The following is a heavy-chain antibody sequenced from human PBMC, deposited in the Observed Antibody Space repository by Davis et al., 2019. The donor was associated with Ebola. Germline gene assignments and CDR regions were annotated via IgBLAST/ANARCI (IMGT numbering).Heavy chain of an antibody. CDR1: GGSISSSGYY. J-gene: IGHJ4*02. CDR2: IYYSGST. D-gene: IGHD2-2*01. Sequence: SETLSLTCTVSGGSISSSGYYWSWIRQPPGKGLEWIGYIYYSGSTNYNPSLKSQVTISVDTSKNQFSLKLSSVTAADTAVYYCARLEYCSSTSCYGGLEYWGQGTLVTVSS. V-gene: IGHV4-61*05. CDR3: ARLEYCSSTSCYGGLEY.